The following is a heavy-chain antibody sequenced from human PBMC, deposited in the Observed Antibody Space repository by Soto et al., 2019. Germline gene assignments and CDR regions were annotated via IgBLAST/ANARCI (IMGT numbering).Heavy chain of an antibody. Sequence: GGSLRLSCAASGFTFSSYGMHWVRQAPGKGLEWVAVIWYDGSNKYYADSVKGRFTISRDNSKNTLYLQMNSLRAEDTAVYYCARDLYYDFWSGYYPRYYYSYGMDVWGQGTTVTVSS. CDR3: ARDLYYDFWSGYYPRYYYSYGMDV. V-gene: IGHV3-33*01. D-gene: IGHD3-3*01. CDR1: GFTFSSYG. J-gene: IGHJ6*02. CDR2: IWYDGSNK.